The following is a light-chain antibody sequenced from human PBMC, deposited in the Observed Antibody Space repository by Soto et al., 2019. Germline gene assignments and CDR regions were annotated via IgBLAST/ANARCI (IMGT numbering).Light chain of an antibody. V-gene: IGLV2-11*01. J-gene: IGLJ2*01. CDR3: CSYAGSYILI. Sequence: QSALTQPRSVSGSPGQSVTISCTGTSSDVGGYNYVSWYQQHPGKVPKLMIFDVSKRPSGVPDRFSGSKSGNTASLTISGLQAEDEADYHCCSYAGSYILIFGGGTKVTV. CDR1: SSDVGGYNY. CDR2: DVS.